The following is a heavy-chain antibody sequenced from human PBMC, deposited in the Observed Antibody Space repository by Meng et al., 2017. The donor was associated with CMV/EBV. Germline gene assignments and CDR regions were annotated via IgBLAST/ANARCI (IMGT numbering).Heavy chain of an antibody. CDR3: AIEYYYGSGSQFDY. V-gene: IGHV4-34*01. CDR2: IYHSGST. Sequence: SETLSLTCAVYGGSFSGYYWSWIRQPPGKGLEWIGSIYHSGSTYYNPSLKSRVTISVDTSKNQFSLKLSSVTAADTAVYYCAIEYYYGSGSQFDYWGQGTLVTVSS. D-gene: IGHD3-10*01. J-gene: IGHJ4*02. CDR1: GGSFSGYY.